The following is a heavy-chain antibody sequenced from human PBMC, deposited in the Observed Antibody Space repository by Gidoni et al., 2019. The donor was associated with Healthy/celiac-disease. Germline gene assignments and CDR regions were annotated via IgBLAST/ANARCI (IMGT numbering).Heavy chain of an antibody. Sequence: EVPLLESGGGLVQPGGSLRLSCAASGFTFNSYAMSWVRQAPGKGLEWVSAISGSGGSTYYADSVKGRFTISRDNSKNMLYLQMNSLRAEDTAVYYCAKVGITGTTRVYGRDDAFDIWGQGTMVTVSS. D-gene: IGHD1-7*01. J-gene: IGHJ3*02. CDR1: GFTFNSYA. V-gene: IGHV3-23*01. CDR3: AKVGITGTTRVYGRDDAFDI. CDR2: ISGSGGST.